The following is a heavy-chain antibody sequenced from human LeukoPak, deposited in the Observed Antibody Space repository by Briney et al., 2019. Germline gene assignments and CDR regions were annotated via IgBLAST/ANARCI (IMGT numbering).Heavy chain of an antibody. CDR3: ARVPITLAGTKDAKYFQH. D-gene: IGHD6-19*01. J-gene: IGHJ1*01. Sequence: GGSLRLSCAASGFTFSNYWMHWVRQAPGKGLVWASRINSDGSNTNYADSVKGRFTISRDNAKNTLYLQMNSLRAEDTAVYYCARVPITLAGTKDAKYFQHWGQGTLVTVSS. CDR2: INSDGSNT. CDR1: GFTFSNYW. V-gene: IGHV3-74*01.